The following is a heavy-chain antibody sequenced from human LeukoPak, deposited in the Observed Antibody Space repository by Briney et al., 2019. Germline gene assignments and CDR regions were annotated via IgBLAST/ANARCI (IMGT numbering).Heavy chain of an antibody. V-gene: IGHV1-2*02. CDR3: ATFTTTVTTGLGY. J-gene: IGHJ4*02. Sequence: ASVKVSCKASGYTFTGYYMHWVRQAPGQGLEWMGWINPNSGGTNYAQKFQGRVTMTRDTSISTAYMELSRLRSDDTAVYYCATFTTTVTTGLGYWGQGTLVTVSS. D-gene: IGHD4-17*01. CDR1: GYTFTGYY. CDR2: INPNSGGT.